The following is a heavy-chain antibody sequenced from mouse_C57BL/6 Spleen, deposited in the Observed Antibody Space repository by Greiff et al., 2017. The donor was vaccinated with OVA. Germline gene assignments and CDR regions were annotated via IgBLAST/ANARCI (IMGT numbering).Heavy chain of an antibody. Sequence: QVQLQQSGAELVKPGASVKISCKASGYAFSSYWMNWVKQRPGKGLAWIGQIYPGDGDTNYNGKFKGKATLTADKSSSTAYMQLSSLTSEDSAVYFCARPNYYGSSYAMDYWGQGTSVTVSS. CDR2: IYPGDGDT. CDR3: ARPNYYGSSYAMDY. V-gene: IGHV1-80*01. CDR1: GYAFSSYW. D-gene: IGHD1-1*01. J-gene: IGHJ4*01.